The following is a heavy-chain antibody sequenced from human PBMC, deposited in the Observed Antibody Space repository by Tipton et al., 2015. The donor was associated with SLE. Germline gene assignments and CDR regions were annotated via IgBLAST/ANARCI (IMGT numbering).Heavy chain of an antibody. V-gene: IGHV3-23*01. J-gene: IGHJ3*02. D-gene: IGHD3-22*01. CDR3: AKCPYYYDSSAYDAFDI. Sequence: SLRLSCAASGFTFSSYEMSWVRQAPGKGLEWVSGISGSGGSTYYADSVKGRFTISRDNSKNTLYLQMNSLRAEDTAVYYCAKCPYYYDSSAYDAFDIWGQGTMVTVSS. CDR1: GFTFSSYE. CDR2: ISGSGGST.